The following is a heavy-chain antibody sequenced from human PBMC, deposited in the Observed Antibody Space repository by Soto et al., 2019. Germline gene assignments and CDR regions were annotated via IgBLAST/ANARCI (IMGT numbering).Heavy chain of an antibody. CDR2: ISGSGGTT. J-gene: IGHJ6*02. V-gene: IGHV3-23*01. D-gene: IGHD3-10*01. CDR3: AKPPGINSTLYYYYGLDV. Sequence: EVQLLESGVGLVQPGGSLRLSCAASGFTFSTYAMTWVRQAPGKGLEWVSAISGSGGTTYYADSVKGRFTISRDNSKNTLYLQVIGLGAEDTGVYYCAKPPGINSTLYYYYGLDVWGQGTTVTVS. CDR1: GFTFSTYA.